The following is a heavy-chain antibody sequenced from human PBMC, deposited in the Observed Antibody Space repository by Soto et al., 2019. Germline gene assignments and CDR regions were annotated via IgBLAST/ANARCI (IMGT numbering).Heavy chain of an antibody. CDR2: IYNNANS. CDR3: AREGGGYDNPRARYGYFDH. V-gene: IGHV4-31*02. CDR1: GASISGGGYY. Sequence: PSETLSLTCSVAGASISGGGYYWSWIRQRPGKGLEWIGYIYNNANSNFNPSLKSRTSMFLDTSKNHFSLTLTSVTAADTAVYFCAREGGGYDNPRARYGYFDHWGLGILVTVSS. D-gene: IGHD3-10*01. J-gene: IGHJ4*02.